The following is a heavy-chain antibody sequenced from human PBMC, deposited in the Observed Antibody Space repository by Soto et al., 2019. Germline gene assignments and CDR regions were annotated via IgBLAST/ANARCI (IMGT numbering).Heavy chain of an antibody. Sequence: QVQLVQSGAEVKKPGSSVKVSCKASGGTFSTYTISWVRQAPGQGLEWMGRIIPILAIANYAQKFQGRVTITAEKSTSTAYMELSSLRSEDTAVYYCARDPSAYDLPAYWGQGTLVTVSS. CDR1: GGTFSTYT. J-gene: IGHJ4*02. V-gene: IGHV1-69*08. CDR3: ARDPSAYDLPAY. CDR2: IIPILAIA. D-gene: IGHD5-12*01.